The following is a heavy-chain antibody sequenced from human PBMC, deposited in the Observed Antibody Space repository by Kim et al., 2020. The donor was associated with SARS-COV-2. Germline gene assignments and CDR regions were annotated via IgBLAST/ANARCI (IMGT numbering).Heavy chain of an antibody. D-gene: IGHD2-21*01. V-gene: IGHV3-48*02. J-gene: IGHJ4*02. Sequence: YADSVKGRFTISRDNAKNSLYLQMNSLRDEDTAVYYCAREHIVVVRDFDYWGQGTLVTVSS. CDR3: AREHIVVVRDFDY.